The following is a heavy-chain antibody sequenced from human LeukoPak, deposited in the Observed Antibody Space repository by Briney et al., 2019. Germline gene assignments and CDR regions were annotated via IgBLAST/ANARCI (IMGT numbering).Heavy chain of an antibody. CDR3: ARTPQLAY. Sequence: QPGGSLRLSCAASGFTVSSNYMSWVRPAPGKGLEWVSIIYSGGSTYYADSVKGRFTISRDNSKNTLYLQMNSLRAEDTAMYYCARTPQLAYWGQGTLVTVSS. V-gene: IGHV3-53*01. J-gene: IGHJ4*02. CDR1: GFTVSSNY. D-gene: IGHD3-10*01. CDR2: IYSGGST.